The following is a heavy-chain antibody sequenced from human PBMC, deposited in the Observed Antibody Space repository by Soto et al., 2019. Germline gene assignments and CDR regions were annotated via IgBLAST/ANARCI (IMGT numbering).Heavy chain of an antibody. J-gene: IGHJ6*02. D-gene: IGHD3-10*01. Sequence: ASVKISCKASGYTFSGYNLHWVRQVPGQGLEWVGWINPTSGGTNYAQKFQGRVTMTRDTSIRTAYMELRRLRFDDTAVYFCARGGQLLRMDVWGQGTKVTVS. V-gene: IGHV1-2*02. CDR3: ARGGQLLRMDV. CDR1: GYTFSGYN. CDR2: INPTSGGT.